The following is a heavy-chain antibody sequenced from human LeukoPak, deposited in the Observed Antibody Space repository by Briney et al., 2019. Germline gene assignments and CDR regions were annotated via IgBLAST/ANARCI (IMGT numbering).Heavy chain of an antibody. J-gene: IGHJ4*02. CDR1: GYTSTSYG. CDR2: ISAYNGNT. D-gene: IGHD2-2*01. CDR3: ARIGRYCSSTSCYPSGFDY. V-gene: IGHV1-18*01. Sequence: ASVKVSCKASGYTSTSYGISWVRQAPGQGLEWMGWISAYNGNTNYAQKLQGRVTMTTDTSTSTAYMELRSLRSDDTAVYYCARIGRYCSSTSCYPSGFDYWGQGTLVTVSS.